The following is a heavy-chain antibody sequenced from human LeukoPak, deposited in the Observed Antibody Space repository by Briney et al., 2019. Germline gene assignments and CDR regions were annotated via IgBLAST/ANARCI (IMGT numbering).Heavy chain of an antibody. CDR2: IYHSGST. V-gene: IGHV4-4*02. Sequence: SGTLSLTCAVSGGSISSSNWWSWVRQPPGKGLEWIGEIYHSGSTNYNPSLKSRVTISVDKSKNQFSLKLSSVTAEDTAVYYCARSIDYPYYGSGRFYYYGMDVWGQGTTVTVSS. J-gene: IGHJ6*02. D-gene: IGHD3-10*01. CDR3: ARSIDYPYYGSGRFYYYGMDV. CDR1: GGSISSSNW.